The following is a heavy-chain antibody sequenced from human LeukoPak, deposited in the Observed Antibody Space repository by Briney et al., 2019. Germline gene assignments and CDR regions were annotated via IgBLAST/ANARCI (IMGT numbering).Heavy chain of an antibody. CDR1: GGSFSGYY. V-gene: IGHV4-34*01. D-gene: IGHD2-15*01. J-gene: IGHJ4*02. Sequence: SETLSLTCAVYGGSFSGYYWSWIRQPPGKGLEWIGEINHSGSTNYNPSLKSRVTISVNTSKNQFSLKLSSVTAADTAVYYCASGYCSGGSCANFDYWGQGTLVTVSS. CDR3: ASGYCSGGSCANFDY. CDR2: INHSGST.